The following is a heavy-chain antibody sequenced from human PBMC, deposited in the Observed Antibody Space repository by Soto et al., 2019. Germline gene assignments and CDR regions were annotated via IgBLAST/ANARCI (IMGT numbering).Heavy chain of an antibody. V-gene: IGHV4-59*01. CDR2: IYYSGST. Sequence: PSETLSLTCSVSGASITTYYWSRIRQYPGKGLEWIGHIYYSGSTKYNPSLKSRVTISVDTPKNQLSLKLSSVTAADTAVYFCARGPIMTTFEGVPEALNWFDPWGQGTRVTVSS. CDR3: ARGPIMTTFEGVPEALNWFDP. D-gene: IGHD3-16*01. CDR1: GASITTYY. J-gene: IGHJ5*02.